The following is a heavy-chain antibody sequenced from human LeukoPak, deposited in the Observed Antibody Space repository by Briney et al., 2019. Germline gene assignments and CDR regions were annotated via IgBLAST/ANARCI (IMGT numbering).Heavy chain of an antibody. Sequence: ASVKVSCKASRYTFTGYYMHWVRQAPGQGLEWMGWINPNSGGTNYAQKFQGRVTMTRDTSISTAYMELSRLRSDDTAVYYCARVRIAGAPDAFDIWGQGTMVTVSS. CDR1: RYTFTGYY. J-gene: IGHJ3*02. CDR3: ARVRIAGAPDAFDI. D-gene: IGHD6-13*01. V-gene: IGHV1-2*02. CDR2: INPNSGGT.